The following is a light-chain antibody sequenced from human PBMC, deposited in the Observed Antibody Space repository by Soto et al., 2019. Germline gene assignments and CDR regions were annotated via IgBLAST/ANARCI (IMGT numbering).Light chain of an antibody. V-gene: IGKV1D-8*01. CDR1: QGISSY. CDR2: AAS. CDR3: QQYYSFPLT. Sequence: VILMTQSASLLSASTGDRVTISCGMSQGISSYLAWYQQKPGKAPELLIYAASTLQSGVPSRFSGSGYGTDFNLTISCLQSEDFATYYCQQYYSFPLTFGGGTKVDIK. J-gene: IGKJ4*01.